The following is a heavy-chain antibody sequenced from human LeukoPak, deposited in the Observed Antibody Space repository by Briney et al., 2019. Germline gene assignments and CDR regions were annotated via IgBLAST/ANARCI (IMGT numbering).Heavy chain of an antibody. J-gene: IGHJ4*02. V-gene: IGHV3-66*01. CDR1: GFTFNNYA. Sequence: GGSLRLSCAASGFTFNNYAMSWVRQAPGKGLEWVSVIYSGGSTYYADSVKGRFTISRDNSKNTLYLQMNSLRAEDTAVYYCARLRWYYFDYWGQGTLVTVSS. D-gene: IGHD6-13*01. CDR2: IYSGGST. CDR3: ARLRWYYFDY.